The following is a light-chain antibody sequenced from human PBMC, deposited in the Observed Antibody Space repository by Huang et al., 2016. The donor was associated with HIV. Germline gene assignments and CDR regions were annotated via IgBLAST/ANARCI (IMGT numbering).Light chain of an antibody. CDR2: GAS. V-gene: IGKV3-11*01. CDR3: QQRDIWPLT. J-gene: IGKJ3*01. CDR1: ESVRNF. Sequence: EIVLTQSPATLSLSPGEGATLSCRANESVRNFLAWYQQKPGQAPKLLIQGASNRAAGVPTRFSGTVSGTDFTLTINSLEPEDFGFYYCQQRDIWPLTFGPGTKVDIK.